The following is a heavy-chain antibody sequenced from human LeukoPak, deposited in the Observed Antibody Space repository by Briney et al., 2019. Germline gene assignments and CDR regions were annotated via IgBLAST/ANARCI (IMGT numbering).Heavy chain of an antibody. V-gene: IGHV3-21*01. D-gene: IGHD3/OR15-3a*01. CDR1: AFTLSDFT. Sequence: GGSLRLSCAAPAFTLSDFTIHWVRQAPGKGLEWVSSISSSSSYIYYADSVKGRFTISRDNAKNSLYLQMNSLRAEDTAVYYCATGLEFNWGQGTLVTVSS. CDR3: ATGLEFN. CDR2: ISSSSSYI. J-gene: IGHJ4*02.